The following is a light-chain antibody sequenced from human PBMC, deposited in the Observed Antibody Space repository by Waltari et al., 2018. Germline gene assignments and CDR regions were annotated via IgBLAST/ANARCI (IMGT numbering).Light chain of an antibody. V-gene: IGLV3-19*01. CDR1: SLRRYY. Sequence: SSELTQDPAVSVALGPTVRITCQGDSLRRYYASWYQQKPGQAPVLVIYGKNNRPSGIPDRFSGSSSGNTASLTITGAQAEDEADYYCNSRDSSGNHPVVFGGGTKLTVL. CDR2: GKN. J-gene: IGLJ2*01. CDR3: NSRDSSGNHPVV.